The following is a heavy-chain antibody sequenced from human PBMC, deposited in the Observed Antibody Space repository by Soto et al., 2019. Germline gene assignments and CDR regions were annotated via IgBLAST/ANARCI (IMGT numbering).Heavy chain of an antibody. CDR2: FDPEDGET. D-gene: IGHD2-8*02. V-gene: IGHV1-24*01. J-gene: IGHJ6*04. CDR1: GYTLTELS. CDR3: ASLRNKNGPYCYDSSGMDV. Sequence: ASVKVSCKVSGYTLTELSMHWVRQAPGKGLEWMGGFDPEDGETIYAQKFQGRVTMTEDTSTDTAYMELSSLRSEDTAVYYCASLRNKNGPYCYDSSGMDVWGKGTTVTVSS.